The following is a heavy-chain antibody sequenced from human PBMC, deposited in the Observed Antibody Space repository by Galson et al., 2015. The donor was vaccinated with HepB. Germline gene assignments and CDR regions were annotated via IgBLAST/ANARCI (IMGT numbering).Heavy chain of an antibody. CDR2: IYHSGSA. CDR1: GGSISGYY. D-gene: IGHD2/OR15-2a*01. J-gene: IGHJ2*01. Sequence: ETLSLTCTVSGGSISGYYWSWIRQFPGKGLEWIGYIYHSGSANYNPSLKSRVTILVDTSKNQFSLKLSSVTAADTAVYYCARAPSAIIVKYFDLWGRGTLVTVSS. CDR3: ARAPSAIIVKYFDL. V-gene: IGHV4-59*01.